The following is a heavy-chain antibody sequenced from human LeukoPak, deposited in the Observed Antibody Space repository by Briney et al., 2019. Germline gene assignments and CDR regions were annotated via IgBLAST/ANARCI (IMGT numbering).Heavy chain of an antibody. Sequence: SETLSLTCTVSGGHISSSSYYWGWIRQPPGKGLEWIGSIYYSGSTYYNPSLKSRVTISVDTSKNQFSLKLSSVTAADTAVYYCARETSGIDIWGQGTMVTVSS. V-gene: IGHV4-39*02. J-gene: IGHJ3*02. CDR1: GGHISSSSYY. CDR2: IYYSGST. CDR3: ARETSGIDI. D-gene: IGHD6-13*01.